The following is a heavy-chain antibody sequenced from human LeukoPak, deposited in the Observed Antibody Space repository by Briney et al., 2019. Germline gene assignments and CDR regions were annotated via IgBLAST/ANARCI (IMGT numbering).Heavy chain of an antibody. CDR2: ISWNSGSI. CDR3: ARGLWGKGGVLWFGESTDA. Sequence: GRSLRLSCAASGFTFDDYAMHWVRQAPGKGLEWVSGISWNSGSIGYADSVKGRFTISRDNAKNSLYLQMNSLRAEDTALYYCARGLWGKGGVLWFGESTDARGQGTLVTVSS. V-gene: IGHV3-9*01. D-gene: IGHD3-10*01. CDR1: GFTFDDYA. J-gene: IGHJ4*02.